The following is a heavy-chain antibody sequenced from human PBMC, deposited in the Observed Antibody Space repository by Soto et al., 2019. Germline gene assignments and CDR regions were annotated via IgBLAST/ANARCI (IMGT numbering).Heavy chain of an antibody. D-gene: IGHD2-15*01. CDR1: GVTFSSYA. V-gene: IGHV1-69*01. J-gene: IGHJ6*02. CDR2: IIPIFGTA. CDR3: ARSQGGSSSLDIYYYYYYGMDV. Sequence: QVQLVQSVAEVKKPGSSVKVSCKAPGVTFSSYAISWVRQAPGQGLACMGGIIPIFGTAKYAQKFQGRVTITADESTSTGYMELSSLRSEDTAVYYCARSQGGSSSLDIYYYYYYGMDVWGQGTTVTVSS.